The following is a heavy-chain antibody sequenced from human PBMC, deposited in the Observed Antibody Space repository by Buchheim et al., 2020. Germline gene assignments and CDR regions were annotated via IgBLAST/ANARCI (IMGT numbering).Heavy chain of an antibody. CDR2: INPSGGST. Sequence: QVQLVQSGAEVKKPGASVKVSCKASGYTFTSYYMHWVRQAPGQGLEWMEIINPSGGSTSYAQKFQGRVTMTRDTSTSTVYMELSSLRSEDTAVYYCARSFLGYCSGGSCPYGMDVWGQGTT. D-gene: IGHD2-15*01. CDR1: GYTFTSYY. V-gene: IGHV1-46*01. J-gene: IGHJ6*02. CDR3: ARSFLGYCSGGSCPYGMDV.